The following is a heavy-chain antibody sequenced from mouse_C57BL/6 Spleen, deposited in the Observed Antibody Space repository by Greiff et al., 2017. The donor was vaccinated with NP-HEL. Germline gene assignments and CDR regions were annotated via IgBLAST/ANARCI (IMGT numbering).Heavy chain of an antibody. J-gene: IGHJ4*01. V-gene: IGHV2-9-1*01. D-gene: IGHD1-1*01. Sequence: VKLVESGPGLVAPSQSLSITCTVSGFSLTSYAISWVRQPPGKGLEWLGVIWTGGGTNYNSALKSRLSISKDNSKSQVFLKMNSLQTDDTARYYCARKEITTVVATYYYAMDYWGQGTSVTVSS. CDR1: GFSLTSYA. CDR2: IWTGGGT. CDR3: ARKEITTVVATYYYAMDY.